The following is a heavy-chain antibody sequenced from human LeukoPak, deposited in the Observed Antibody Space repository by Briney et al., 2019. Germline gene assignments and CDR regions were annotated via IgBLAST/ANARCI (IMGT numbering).Heavy chain of an antibody. J-gene: IGHJ4*02. Sequence: PSETLSLTCTVSGASISSGDYYWSWIRQPPGKGLECIGHIYYSGSTYYNPSLKSRVTISVDTSKNQFSLKLSSVTAADTAVYYCARGRGVPFYYDSSGYYPADYWGQGTLATVSS. D-gene: IGHD3-22*01. CDR2: IYYSGST. CDR3: ARGRGVPFYYDSSGYYPADY. V-gene: IGHV4-30-4*01. CDR1: GASISSGDYY.